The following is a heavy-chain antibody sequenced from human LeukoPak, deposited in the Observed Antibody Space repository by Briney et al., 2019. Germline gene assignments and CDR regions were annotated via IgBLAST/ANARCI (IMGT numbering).Heavy chain of an antibody. CDR3: ARVRGSKSSDWAFDY. J-gene: IGHJ4*02. CDR2: IKQDGSEK. Sequence: GGSLRLSCAASGFTFSSYWMSCVRQAAGKGLEWVANIKQDGSEKYYVGSVKGRFTISRDNAKNSLYLQMNGLRAEDTAVYYCARVRGSKSSDWAFDYWGQGTLVTVSS. D-gene: IGHD3/OR15-3a*01. V-gene: IGHV3-7*01. CDR1: GFTFSSYW.